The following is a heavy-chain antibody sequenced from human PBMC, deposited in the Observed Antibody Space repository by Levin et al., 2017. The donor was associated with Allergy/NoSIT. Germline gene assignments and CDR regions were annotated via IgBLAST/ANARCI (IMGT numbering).Heavy chain of an antibody. CDR2: IKSKTDGGTI. D-gene: IGHD6-13*01. Sequence: GESLKISCAASGFSFSNAWMSWARQAPGKGLEWVGRIKSKTDGGTIEYAAPVKGRFTISRDDSKNTLYLQMNSLKTEDTAVYYCTTYSNSWYYFDYWGQGTLVTVSS. J-gene: IGHJ4*02. V-gene: IGHV3-15*01. CDR1: GFSFSNAW. CDR3: TTYSNSWYYFDY.